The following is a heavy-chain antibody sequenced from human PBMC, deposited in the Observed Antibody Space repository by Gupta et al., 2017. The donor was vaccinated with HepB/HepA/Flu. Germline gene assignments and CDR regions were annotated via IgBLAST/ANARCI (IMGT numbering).Heavy chain of an antibody. D-gene: IGHD4-4*01. CDR2: ISSSSSYI. J-gene: IGHJ6*02. CDR1: GFTFSRYS. V-gene: IGHV3-21*01. Sequence: EVQLVESGGGLVKPGGSLRLSCAASGFTFSRYSMNWVRQSPGKGLEWVSSISSSSSYIYYADSVKGRFTISRDNAKNSLYLQMNSLRAEDTAVYYCARVHMTTVTSRSNYYYYGMDVWGQGTTVTVSS. CDR3: ARVHMTTVTSRSNYYYYGMDV.